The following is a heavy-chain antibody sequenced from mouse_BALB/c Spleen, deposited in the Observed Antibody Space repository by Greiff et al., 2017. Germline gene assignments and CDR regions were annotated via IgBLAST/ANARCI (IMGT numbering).Heavy chain of an antibody. CDR2: ISSGSSTI. Sequence: EVMLVESGGGLVQPGGSRKLSCAASGFTFSSFGMHWVRQAPEKGLEWVAYISSGSSTIYYADTVKGRFTISRDNPKNTLFLQMTSLRSEDTAMYDCARGERYWYFDVWGAGTTVTVSS. J-gene: IGHJ1*01. CDR1: GFTFSSFG. CDR3: ARGERYWYFDV. V-gene: IGHV5-17*02.